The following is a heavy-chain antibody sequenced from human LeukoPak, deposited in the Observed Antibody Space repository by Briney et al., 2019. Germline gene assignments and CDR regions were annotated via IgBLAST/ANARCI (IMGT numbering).Heavy chain of an antibody. D-gene: IGHD2-15*01. V-gene: IGHV4-4*07. CDR2: IYTSGST. J-gene: IGHJ3*02. CDR3: ARDRLLDDDHDAFDT. Sequence: SETLSLTCTVSGGSISSYYWSWIRQSAGKGLEWIGRIYTSGSTNYNPSLKSRVTMSVDTSKNQFSLKLSSVTAADTAVYNCARDRLLDDDHDAFDTWGQGTMVTVSS. CDR1: GGSISSYY.